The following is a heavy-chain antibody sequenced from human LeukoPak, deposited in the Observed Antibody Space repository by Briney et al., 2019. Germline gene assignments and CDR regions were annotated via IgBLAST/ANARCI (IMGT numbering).Heavy chain of an antibody. CDR3: ARSRAVAGTFDY. CDR1: GYTFTSYG. V-gene: IGHV1-18*01. Sequence: GASVKVSCKASGYTFTSYGISWVRQAPGQGLEWMGWISAYNGNTNYAQKLQGRVTMTTDTSTSTADMELRSLRSDHTAVYYCARSRAVAGTFDYWGQGTLVTVSS. D-gene: IGHD6-19*01. CDR2: ISAYNGNT. J-gene: IGHJ4*02.